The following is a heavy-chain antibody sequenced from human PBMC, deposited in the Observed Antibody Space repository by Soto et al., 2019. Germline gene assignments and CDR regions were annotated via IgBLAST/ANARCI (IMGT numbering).Heavy chain of an antibody. CDR1: GFTFRNAW. CDR2: IKSKTDGGTT. Sequence: GVSLRLSCSASGFTFRNAWMSGVGQAPGKGLDWVGRIKSKTDGGTTDYAAPVKGRFTISRDDSKNTLYLQMNSLKTEDTAVYYCTTDIVVVPAAPIHYYYYGMDVWGQGTTVTVSS. V-gene: IGHV3-15*01. J-gene: IGHJ6*02. D-gene: IGHD2-2*01. CDR3: TTDIVVVPAAPIHYYYYGMDV.